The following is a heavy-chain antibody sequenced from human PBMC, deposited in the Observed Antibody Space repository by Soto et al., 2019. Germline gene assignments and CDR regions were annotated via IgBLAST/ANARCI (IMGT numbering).Heavy chain of an antibody. CDR3: AKDFYHSSSIDY. CDR2: ISYDGSNK. CDR1: GFTFSSYG. Sequence: GGSLRLSCAASGFTFSSYGMHWVRQAPGKGLEWVAVISYDGSNKYYADSVKGRFTISRENSKNTLYLQMNSLRAEDTAVYYCAKDFYHSSSIDYWGQGTLVTVSS. D-gene: IGHD6-6*01. V-gene: IGHV3-30*18. J-gene: IGHJ4*02.